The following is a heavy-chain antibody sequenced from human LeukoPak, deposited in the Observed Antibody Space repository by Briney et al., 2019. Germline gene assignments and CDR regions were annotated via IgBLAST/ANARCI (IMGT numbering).Heavy chain of an antibody. Sequence: GGSLRLSCAASGFTFSSYSMNWVRQAPGKGLEWVSSISSSSSYIYYADSVKGRFTISRDNDKNSLYLQMNSLRAEDTAVYYCASITSLGASIDYWGQGTLVTVSS. J-gene: IGHJ4*02. D-gene: IGHD1-26*01. CDR1: GFTFSSYS. V-gene: IGHV3-21*01. CDR3: ASITSLGASIDY. CDR2: ISSSSSYI.